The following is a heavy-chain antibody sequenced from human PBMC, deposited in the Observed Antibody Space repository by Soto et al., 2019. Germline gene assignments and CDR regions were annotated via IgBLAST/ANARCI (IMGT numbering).Heavy chain of an antibody. CDR3: AILPTGPASSFFDY. J-gene: IGHJ4*02. D-gene: IGHD3-9*01. CDR1: AGSITSDEYY. V-gene: IGHV4-31*03. CDR2: IHHTGST. Sequence: SETLSLTCTVSAGSITSDEYYWNWIRYRPGKGLEWIGFIHHTGSTFYNPSLESRASISIDTSESQFSLNLASVTVADTAVYYCAILPTGPASSFFDYWGPGTLVTVSS.